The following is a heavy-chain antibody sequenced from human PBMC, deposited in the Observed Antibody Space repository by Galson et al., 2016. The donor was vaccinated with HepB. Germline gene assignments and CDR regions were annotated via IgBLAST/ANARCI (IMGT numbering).Heavy chain of an antibody. CDR1: GGSVTSGPYY. J-gene: IGHJ4*02. CDR3: ARGTRPYSNYPPTLDY. V-gene: IGHV4-61*01. Sequence: ETLSLTCTVSGGSVTSGPYYWSWIRQPPGKGLEWVGYMYYSGSTNYNPSLKSRVTKSIDTSKNQFSVKLRSVTAADTAVYFCARGTRPYSNYPPTLDYWGQGTLVTVSS. D-gene: IGHD4-11*01. CDR2: MYYSGST.